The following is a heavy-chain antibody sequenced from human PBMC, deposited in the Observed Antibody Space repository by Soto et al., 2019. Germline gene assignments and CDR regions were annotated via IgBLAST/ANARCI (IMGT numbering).Heavy chain of an antibody. V-gene: IGHV1-69*06. Sequence: GXSLKLSCTGSGGSFISDAISWVRQAPGQGLEWMGGIIPIFGTANYAQKFQGRVTITADKSTSTAYMELSSLRSEDTAVYYCARHARAYYDFWSAYGRGYGMDVWGQGTTVTVSS. CDR3: ARHARAYYDFWSAYGRGYGMDV. CDR1: GGSFISDA. J-gene: IGHJ6*02. D-gene: IGHD3-3*01. CDR2: IIPIFGTA.